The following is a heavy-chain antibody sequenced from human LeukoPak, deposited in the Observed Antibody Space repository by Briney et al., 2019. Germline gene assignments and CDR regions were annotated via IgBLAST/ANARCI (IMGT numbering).Heavy chain of an antibody. D-gene: IGHD2-21*02. CDR2: INHSGST. J-gene: IGHJ3*01. CDR1: GGSFSGYY. Sequence: SETLSLTCAVYGGSFSGYYWSWIRQPPGKGLEWIGEINHSGSTNYNPSLKSRVTISVDTSKNQFSLKLSSVTAADTAVYYCARDKSVTYDAFDVWGQGKMVTVSS. CDR3: ARDKSVTYDAFDV. V-gene: IGHV4-34*01.